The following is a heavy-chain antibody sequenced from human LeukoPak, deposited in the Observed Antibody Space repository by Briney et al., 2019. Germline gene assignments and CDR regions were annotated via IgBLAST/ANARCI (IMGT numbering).Heavy chain of an antibody. V-gene: IGHV3-74*01. CDR1: GFTFRSYE. D-gene: IGHD6-13*01. CDR2: INSDGSST. CDR3: ARDRGYQMDY. Sequence: GGSLRLSCAASGFTFRSYEMNWVRQAPGKGLVWVSRINSDGSSTSYADSMKGRFTISRDNAKNTLYLQMNSLRAEDTAVYFCARDRGYQMDYWGQGTLVTVSS. J-gene: IGHJ4*02.